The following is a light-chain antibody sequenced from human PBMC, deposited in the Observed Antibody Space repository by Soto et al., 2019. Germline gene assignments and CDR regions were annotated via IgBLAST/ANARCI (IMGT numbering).Light chain of an antibody. J-gene: IGKJ4*01. CDR1: QGISSA. Sequence: ALQLTQSPSSLSASVGDRDTITCRASQGISSALAWYQQKPGKAPKLLIYDASSLESGVPSRFSGSGSGTDFTLTISSLQPEDFATYYCQQFNSYPLLTFGGGTKVEIK. CDR3: QQFNSYPLLT. CDR2: DAS. V-gene: IGKV1-13*02.